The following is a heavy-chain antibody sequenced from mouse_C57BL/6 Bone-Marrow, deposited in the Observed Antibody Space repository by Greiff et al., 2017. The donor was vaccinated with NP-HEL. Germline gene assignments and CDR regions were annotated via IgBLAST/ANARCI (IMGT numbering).Heavy chain of an antibody. D-gene: IGHD2-2*01. CDR3: ARGGYDGFDY. J-gene: IGHJ2*01. Sequence: DVKLQESGGGLVKPGGSLKLSCAASGFTFSSYAMSWVRQTPEKRLEWVATISDGGSYTYYPDNVKGRFTISRDNAKNNLYLQMSHLKSEDTAMYYCARGGYDGFDYWGQGTTLTVSS. V-gene: IGHV5-4*03. CDR2: ISDGGSYT. CDR1: GFTFSSYA.